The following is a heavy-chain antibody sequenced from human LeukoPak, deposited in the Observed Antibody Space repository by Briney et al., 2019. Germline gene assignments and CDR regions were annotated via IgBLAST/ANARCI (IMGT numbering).Heavy chain of an antibody. D-gene: IGHD4-11*01. CDR2: ISGSGGST. CDR1: GFTFSNAW. Sequence: GSLRLSCAASGFTFSNAWMSWVRQAPGKGLEWVSAISGSGGSTYYADSVKGRFTISRDNSRTTLFLQMNSLRAEDTAVYYCAKDLHDYGNYVGWFDSWGQGTLVTVSS. V-gene: IGHV3-23*01. CDR3: AKDLHDYGNYVGWFDS. J-gene: IGHJ5*01.